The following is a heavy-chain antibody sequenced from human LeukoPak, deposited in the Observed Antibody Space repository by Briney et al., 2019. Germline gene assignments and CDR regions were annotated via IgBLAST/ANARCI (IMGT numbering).Heavy chain of an antibody. CDR2: INPNSGGT. CDR1: GYTFTGYY. J-gene: IGHJ4*02. CDR3: ARDRTTVTIFDY. D-gene: IGHD4-11*01. V-gene: IGHV1-2*02. Sequence: ASVKVSCKASGYTFTGYYIHWVRQAPGQGLEWMGWINPNSGGTNYAQMFQGRATMTWDTSISTAYMELSRLRSDDTAVYYCARDRTTVTIFDYWGQGTLVTVSS.